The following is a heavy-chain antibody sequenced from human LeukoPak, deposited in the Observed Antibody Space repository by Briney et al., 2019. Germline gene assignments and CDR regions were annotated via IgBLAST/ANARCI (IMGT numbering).Heavy chain of an antibody. D-gene: IGHD1-26*01. J-gene: IGHJ4*02. CDR1: GYSISSGYY. Sequence: ETLSLTCAVSGYSISSGYYWGWIRQPPGKGLEWVSVIYSGGSTYYADSVKGRFTISRDNSKNTLFLQMNSLRAEDTAMYYCARVYGGSYYDYWGQGTLVTVSS. V-gene: IGHV3-53*01. CDR2: IYSGGST. CDR3: ARVYGGSYYDY.